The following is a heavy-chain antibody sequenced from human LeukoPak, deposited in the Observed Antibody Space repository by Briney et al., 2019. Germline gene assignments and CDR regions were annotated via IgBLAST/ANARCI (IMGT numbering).Heavy chain of an antibody. CDR2: VDSDGGRI. CDR3: ARGSPAYCSGGNCYVDL. D-gene: IGHD2-15*01. Sequence: PGGSLRLSCAASAFTFSKHWMHWVRQAPGRGLVWVSRVDSDGGRITYADSVKGRFTISRDNARNTLYLQMRSLRAEDTAVYYCARGSPAYCSGGNCYVDLWGQGTLVTVSS. J-gene: IGHJ5*02. V-gene: IGHV3-74*01. CDR1: AFTFSKHW.